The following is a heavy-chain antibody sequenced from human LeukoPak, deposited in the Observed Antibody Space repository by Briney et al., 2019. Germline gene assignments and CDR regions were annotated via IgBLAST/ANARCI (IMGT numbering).Heavy chain of an antibody. D-gene: IGHD1-26*01. CDR3: ARDWDLDY. V-gene: IGHV3-66*01. CDR2: IYGGGTT. CDR1: GFTVSSKY. J-gene: IGHJ4*02. Sequence: PGGSLRLSCAASGFTVSSKYMSWVRQAPGKGLECVSVIYGGGTTFYADSVKGRFTISRDNSENTLYPQMNSLRVEDTALYYCARDWDLDYWGQGTLVTVSS.